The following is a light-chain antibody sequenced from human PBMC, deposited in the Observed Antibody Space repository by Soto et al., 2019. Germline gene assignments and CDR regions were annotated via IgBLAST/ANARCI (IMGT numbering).Light chain of an antibody. CDR1: QTISSW. J-gene: IGKJ1*01. CDR2: KAS. CDR3: QKYNKAPWT. Sequence: DIQMTQSPSTLSGSVGDRVTITCRASQTISSWLAWYQQKPGKAPKLLIYKASTLKSGVPSRFSGSGSGTDFILTINNLQPEDVATYYCQKYNKAPWTFGQGTKV. V-gene: IGKV1-5*03.